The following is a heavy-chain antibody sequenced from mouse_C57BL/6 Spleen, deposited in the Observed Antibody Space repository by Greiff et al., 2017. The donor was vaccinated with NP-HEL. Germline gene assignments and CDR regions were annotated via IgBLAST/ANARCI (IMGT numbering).Heavy chain of an antibody. J-gene: IGHJ2*01. CDR3: ARGDDGLDY. D-gene: IGHD2-3*01. V-gene: IGHV1-42*01. CDR1: GYSFTGYY. CDR2: INPSTGGT. Sequence: VQLQQSGPELVKPGASVKISCKASGYSFTGYYMNWVKQSPEKSLEWIGEINPSTGGTTYNQKFKAKATLTVDKSSSPAYMQLKSLTSEDSAVYYCARGDDGLDYWGQGTTLTVSS.